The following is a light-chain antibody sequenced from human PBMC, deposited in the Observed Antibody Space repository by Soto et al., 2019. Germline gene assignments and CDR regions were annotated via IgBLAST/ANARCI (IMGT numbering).Light chain of an antibody. Sequence: EIVMTQSPATLSVSPGERATLSCRASQSVSSNLAWYQQKPGQAPRLLISGPSTRATGVPARFSGSGSGTEFTLTITSLQSEDFAVYYCQQDNSWPTFGQGTKVEIK. CDR2: GPS. CDR1: QSVSSN. J-gene: IGKJ1*01. V-gene: IGKV3-15*01. CDR3: QQDNSWPT.